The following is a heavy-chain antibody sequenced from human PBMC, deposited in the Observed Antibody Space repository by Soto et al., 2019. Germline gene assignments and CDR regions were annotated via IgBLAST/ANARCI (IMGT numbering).Heavy chain of an antibody. CDR1: GGSISSYY. CDR2: IYYSGST. J-gene: IGHJ6*02. V-gene: IGHV4-59*01. CDR3: ARGGGSYGMDV. D-gene: IGHD2-15*01. Sequence: SETLSLTCTVSGGSISSYYWSWIRQPPGKGLEWIGYIYYSGSTNYNPSLKSRVTISVDTSKNQSSLKLSSVTAADTAVYYCARGGGSYGMDVWGQGTTVTVSS.